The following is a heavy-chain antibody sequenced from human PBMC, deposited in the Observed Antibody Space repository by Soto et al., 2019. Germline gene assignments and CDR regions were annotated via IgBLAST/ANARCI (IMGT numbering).Heavy chain of an antibody. CDR1: RFTFSTYA. J-gene: IGHJ3*02. V-gene: IGHV3-23*01. Sequence: EVHLLDSGGGLVQPGGSPRLSCAASRFTFSTYAMSWVRQAPGKGLEWVSGISGGGGDTSYADSVRGRFTCSRDNSKNTLYLQMNSLRAEDTALYYCAKSLFGGPDIWGQGTMVTVSS. CDR2: ISGGGGDT. D-gene: IGHD2-15*01. CDR3: AKSLFGGPDI.